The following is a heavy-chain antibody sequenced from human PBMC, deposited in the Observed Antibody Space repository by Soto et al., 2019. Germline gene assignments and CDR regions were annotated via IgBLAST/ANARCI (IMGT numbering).Heavy chain of an antibody. CDR1: GFTFSSYW. D-gene: IGHD3-3*01. CDR3: ARVHPPDDFWSGYYGYYYYYYMDV. Sequence: GSLRLSCAASGFTFSSYWMSWVRQAPGKGLEWVANIKQDGSEKYYVDSVKGRFTISRDNAKNSLYLQMNSLRAEDTAVYYCARVHPPDDFWSGYYGYYYYYYMDVWGKGTTVTVSS. J-gene: IGHJ6*03. CDR2: IKQDGSEK. V-gene: IGHV3-7*01.